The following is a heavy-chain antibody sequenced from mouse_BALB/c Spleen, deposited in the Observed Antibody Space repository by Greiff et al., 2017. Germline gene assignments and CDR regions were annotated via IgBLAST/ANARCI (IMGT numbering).Heavy chain of an antibody. D-gene: IGHD2-3*01. J-gene: IGHJ2*01. V-gene: IGHV5-9-3*01. CDR3: ASSYDGYPSIDY. CDR1: GFTFSSYA. CDR2: ISSGGSYT. Sequence: EVQGVESGGGLVKPGGSLKLSCAASGFTFSSYAMSWVRQTPEKRLEWVATISSGGSYTYYPDSVKGRFTISRDNAKNTLYLQMSSLRSEDTAMYNCASSYDGYPSIDYWGQGTTHTVSS.